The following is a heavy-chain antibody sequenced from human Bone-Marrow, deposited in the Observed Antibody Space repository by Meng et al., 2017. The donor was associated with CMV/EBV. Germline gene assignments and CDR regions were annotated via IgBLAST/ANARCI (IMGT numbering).Heavy chain of an antibody. CDR3: ASGIGYCSGTSCHTPYYYGMDV. CDR1: GGSFSGYY. D-gene: IGHD2-2*02. CDR2: INHSGST. V-gene: IGHV4-34*01. Sequence: SETLSLTCAVYGGSFSGYYWSWIRQPPGKGLEWIGEINHSGSTNYNPSLKSRVTISVGTSKNQLSLKLRSVTAADTAVYYCASGIGYCSGTSCHTPYYYGMDVWGQGTTVTVSS. J-gene: IGHJ6*02.